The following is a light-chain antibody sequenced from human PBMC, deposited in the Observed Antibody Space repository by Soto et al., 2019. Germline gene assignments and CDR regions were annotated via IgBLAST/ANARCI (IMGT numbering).Light chain of an antibody. CDR3: QQYYSYPIT. CDR1: QSISSW. CDR2: KAS. V-gene: IGKV1-5*03. J-gene: IGKJ5*01. Sequence: DIQMTQSPSTLSASVGDRVTITCRASQSISSWLAWYQQKPGKAPKGLIYKASTLESGAPSRFSGSGSGTDFTLTISCMQYEDFATYYCQQYYSYPITFGQGTRREI.